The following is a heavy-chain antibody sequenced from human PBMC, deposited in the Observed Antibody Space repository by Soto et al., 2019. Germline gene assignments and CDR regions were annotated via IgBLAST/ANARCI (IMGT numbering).Heavy chain of an antibody. CDR1: GGSISSGGYY. J-gene: IGHJ6*02. CDR3: ARDTPNSGYDSYYYYYYGMDV. Sequence: SETLSLTCTVSGGSISSGGYYWSWIRQHPGKGLEWIGYIYYSGSTYYNPSLKSRVTISVDTSKNQFSLKLSSVTAADTAVYYCARDTPNSGYDSYYYYYYGMDVWAQGTTVPVSS. D-gene: IGHD5-12*01. CDR2: IYYSGST. V-gene: IGHV4-31*03.